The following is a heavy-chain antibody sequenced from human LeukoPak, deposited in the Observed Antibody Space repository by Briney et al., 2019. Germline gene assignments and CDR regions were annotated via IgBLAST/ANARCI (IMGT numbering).Heavy chain of an antibody. CDR1: GGSINGGNYY. CDR3: ARVSYQEGVDY. J-gene: IGHJ4*02. Sequence: SETLSLTCTVSGGSINGGNYYWTWLRQPAGKGLEWIGRISPSGSTNHNPSLTSRVTISVDTSKNQFSLKLNFVTAADTAAYYCARVSYQEGVDYWGQGTLVTVSS. D-gene: IGHD2-2*01. CDR2: ISPSGST. V-gene: IGHV4-61*02.